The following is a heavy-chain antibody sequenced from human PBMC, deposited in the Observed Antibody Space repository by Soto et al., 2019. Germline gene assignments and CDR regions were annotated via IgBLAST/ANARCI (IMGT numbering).Heavy chain of an antibody. CDR3: ARDQSWHDLVWWFDP. V-gene: IGHV4-59*01. Sequence: PSETLSLTCTVSGGSISGYYWSWIRQPPGKGLEWIGYMYNTGSTVYNPSFKSRVTISVDTSKNQFSLKLNSVTAADTAVYYCARDQSWHDLVWWFDPWGQGTLVTVSS. CDR2: MYNTGST. D-gene: IGHD1-1*01. CDR1: GGSISGYY. J-gene: IGHJ5*02.